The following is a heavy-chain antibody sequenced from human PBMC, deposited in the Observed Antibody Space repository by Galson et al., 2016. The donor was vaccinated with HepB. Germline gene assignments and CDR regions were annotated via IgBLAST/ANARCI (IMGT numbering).Heavy chain of an antibody. Sequence: SLRLSCAASGFTFSSYAMHWVRQAPGQGLEWVAVISYDGSNKYYADSVKGRFTNSRDNSKNTLYLQMNSLRAEDTAVYYCARDRRRYFDWFVLWGQGTLVTVSS. CDR1: GFTFSSYA. V-gene: IGHV3-30-3*01. CDR2: ISYDGSNK. CDR3: ARDRRRYFDWFVL. J-gene: IGHJ4*02. D-gene: IGHD3-9*01.